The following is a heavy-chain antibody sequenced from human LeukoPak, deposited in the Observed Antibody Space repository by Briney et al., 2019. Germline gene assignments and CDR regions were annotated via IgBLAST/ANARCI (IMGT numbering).Heavy chain of an antibody. CDR1: GGSISSYY. Sequence: SETLSLTCTVSGGSISSYYWSWIRQPAGKGLEWIGRIYTSGSTNYNPSLKSRVTMSVDTSKNQFSLKLSSVTAADTAVYYCASEYGSGSYGWFDPRGQGTLVAVSS. CDR3: ASEYGSGSYGWFDP. D-gene: IGHD3-10*01. J-gene: IGHJ5*02. CDR2: IYTSGST. V-gene: IGHV4-4*07.